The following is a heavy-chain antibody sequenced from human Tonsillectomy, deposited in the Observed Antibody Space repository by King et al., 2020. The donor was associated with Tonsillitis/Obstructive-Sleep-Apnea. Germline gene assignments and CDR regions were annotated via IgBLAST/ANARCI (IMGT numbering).Heavy chain of an antibody. D-gene: IGHD5-18*01. V-gene: IGHV4-39*01. Sequence: QLQESGPGLVKPSETLSLTCTVSGGSISSGSYYWGWIRQPPGKGLEWIGNIYYTGSTYYNPSLKSRVTISVDTSKNQFSLKLSSVTAADTAVYYCARNIGWILLWPDAFDIWGQGTVVTVSS. J-gene: IGHJ3*02. CDR2: IYYTGST. CDR1: GGSISSGSYY. CDR3: ARNIGWILLWPDAFDI.